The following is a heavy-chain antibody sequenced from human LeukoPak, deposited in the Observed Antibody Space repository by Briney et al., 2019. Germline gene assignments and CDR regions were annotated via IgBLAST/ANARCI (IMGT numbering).Heavy chain of an antibody. V-gene: IGHV4-59*01. CDR1: GGSISSYY. Sequence: SETLSLTCTVSGGSISSYYWSWIRQPPGKGLEWIGYIYYSGSTNYNPSLKSRVTISVDTSKNQFSLKLSSVTAADTAVHYCAREYCSGGSCYHAWFDPWGQGTLVTVSS. CDR3: AREYCSGGSCYHAWFDP. J-gene: IGHJ5*02. D-gene: IGHD2-15*01. CDR2: IYYSGST.